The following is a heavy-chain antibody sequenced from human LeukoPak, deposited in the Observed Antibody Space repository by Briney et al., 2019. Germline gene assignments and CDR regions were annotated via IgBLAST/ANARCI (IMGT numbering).Heavy chain of an antibody. CDR1: GGSISSSSYY. CDR2: IYYSGST. D-gene: IGHD3-10*01. Sequence: SETLSLTCTVSGGSISSSSYYWGWIRQPPGKGLEWIGSIYYSGSTYCNPSLKSRVTISVDTSKNQFSLKLSSVTAADTAVYYCARAPKASMVRGVLPDYWGQGTLVTVSS. V-gene: IGHV4-39*07. CDR3: ARAPKASMVRGVLPDY. J-gene: IGHJ4*02.